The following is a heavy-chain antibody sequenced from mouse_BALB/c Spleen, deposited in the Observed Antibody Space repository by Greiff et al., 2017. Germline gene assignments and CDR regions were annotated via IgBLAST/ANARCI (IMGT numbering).Heavy chain of an antibody. CDR1: GFTFSSFG. CDR2: ISSGSSTI. D-gene: IGHD2-1*01. Sequence: EVKLMESGGGLVQPGGSRKLSCAASGFTFSSFGMHWVRQAPEKGLEWVAYISSGSSTIYYADTVKGRFTISRDNPKNTLFLQMTSLRSEDTAMYYCARSPPIYYGGFAYWGQGTLVTVSA. J-gene: IGHJ3*01. CDR3: ARSPPIYYGGFAY. V-gene: IGHV5-17*02.